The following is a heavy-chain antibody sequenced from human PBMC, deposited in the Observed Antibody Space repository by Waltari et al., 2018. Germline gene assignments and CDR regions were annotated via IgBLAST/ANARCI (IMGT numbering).Heavy chain of an antibody. Sequence: QVQLQQWGAGLLTPSETLSLTCAVYGGSFSGYYWSWIPQPPGKGLEWIGEINHSGSTNYNPSLKSRVTISVDTSKNQFSLKLSSVTAADTAVYYCVGSAKSFLYSFDYWGQGTLVTVSS. V-gene: IGHV4-34*01. CDR3: VGSAKSFLYSFDY. J-gene: IGHJ4*02. D-gene: IGHD1-26*01. CDR2: INHSGST. CDR1: GGSFSGYY.